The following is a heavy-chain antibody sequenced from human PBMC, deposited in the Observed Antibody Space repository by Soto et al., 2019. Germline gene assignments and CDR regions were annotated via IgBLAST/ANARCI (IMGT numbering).Heavy chain of an antibody. CDR3: ARGINYYDSSGDSWFDP. V-gene: IGHV4-39*07. D-gene: IGHD3-22*01. CDR2: IFYSGST. CDR1: GGSISSGGYY. J-gene: IGHJ5*02. Sequence: SETLSLTCTVSGGSISSGGYYWGWIRQPPGKGLEWIGNIFYSGSTYYNPSLKSRVTISVDTSKNQFSLKLSSVTAADTAVYYCARGINYYDSSGDSWFDPWGQGTLVTVSS.